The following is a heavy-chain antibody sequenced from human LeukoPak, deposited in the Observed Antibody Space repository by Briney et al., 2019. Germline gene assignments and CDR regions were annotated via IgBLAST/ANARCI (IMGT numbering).Heavy chain of an antibody. CDR2: ISHSGST. V-gene: IGHV4-34*01. D-gene: IGHD4-17*01. J-gene: IGHJ5*02. CDR3: ARGDYDYGDRRGYNWFDP. Sequence: SETLSLTCAVYGGSFSGYYWSWIRQPPGKGLEWIGEISHSGSTNYNPSLKSRVTISVDTSKNQFSLKLSSVTAADTAVYYCARGDYDYGDRRGYNWFDPWGQGTLVTVSS. CDR1: GGSFSGYY.